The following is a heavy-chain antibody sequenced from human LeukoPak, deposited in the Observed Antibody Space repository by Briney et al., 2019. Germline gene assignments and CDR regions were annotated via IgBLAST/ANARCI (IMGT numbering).Heavy chain of an antibody. CDR2: IYYSEST. V-gene: IGHV4-39*01. J-gene: IGHJ4*02. Sequence: SETLSLTCTVSGGSISSSSYYWGWIRQPPARGLEWIGSIYYSESTSDNPSLKSRVTISVDTSKNQFSLKLSSVTAADTAVYYCARLFVGSSTGRSLDYWGQGTLVTVSS. CDR3: ARLFVGSSTGRSLDY. CDR1: GGSISSSSYY. D-gene: IGHD6-13*01.